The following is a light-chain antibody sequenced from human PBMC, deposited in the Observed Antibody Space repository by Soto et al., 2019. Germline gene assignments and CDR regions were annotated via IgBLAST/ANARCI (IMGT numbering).Light chain of an antibody. V-gene: IGLV2-18*01. Sequence: QSVLTQPPSVSGSPGQSVTISAMETAMNFVSYNRVSWYQQPPGTAPKLIIYEASNRPSGVPDRFSGSKSGNTASLTISGLQAADEVDYYCSLYTSENTYVFGTGTKVTVL. CDR2: EAS. CDR3: SLYTSENTYV. CDR1: AMNFVSYNR. J-gene: IGLJ1*01.